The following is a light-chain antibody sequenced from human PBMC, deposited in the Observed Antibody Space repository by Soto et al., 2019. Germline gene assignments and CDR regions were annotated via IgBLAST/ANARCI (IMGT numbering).Light chain of an antibody. CDR1: QSVSSSY. J-gene: IGKJ1*01. CDR2: GAS. V-gene: IGKV3-20*01. Sequence: EIVSTQSPGTLSLFPGERATLSCRASQSVSSSYLAWYQQKPGQAPRLLIYGASSRATGIPDRFSGSGSGTDFTLTISRLEPEDFAVYYCQQYGSSPGTFGQGTKVEIK. CDR3: QQYGSSPGT.